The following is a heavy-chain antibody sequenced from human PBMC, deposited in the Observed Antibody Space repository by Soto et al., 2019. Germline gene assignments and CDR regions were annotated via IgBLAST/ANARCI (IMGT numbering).Heavy chain of an antibody. J-gene: IGHJ6*02. Sequence: ASVKVSCKASGYTFTSYAMNWVRQAPGQRLEWMGWISAYNGNTNYAQKLQGRVTMTTDTSTSTAYMELRSLRSDDTAVYYCAIGNDLPYYYYGLDVWGQGTTVTVSS. CDR1: GYTFTSYA. CDR2: ISAYNGNT. V-gene: IGHV1-18*01. CDR3: AIGNDLPYYYYGLDV. D-gene: IGHD1-1*01.